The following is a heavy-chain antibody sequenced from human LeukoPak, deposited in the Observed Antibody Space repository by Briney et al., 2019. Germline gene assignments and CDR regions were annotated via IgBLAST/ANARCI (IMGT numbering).Heavy chain of an antibody. V-gene: IGHV1-69*13. Sequence: SVTVSCKASAGTFSSYAISWVRQAPGQGLEWMGGIIPIFGTANYAQKFQGRVTITADESTSTAYMELSSLRSEDTAVYYCARGASGYSGYATNWFDPWGQGTLVTVSS. D-gene: IGHD5-12*01. CDR3: ARGASGYSGYATNWFDP. CDR1: AGTFSSYA. J-gene: IGHJ5*02. CDR2: IIPIFGTA.